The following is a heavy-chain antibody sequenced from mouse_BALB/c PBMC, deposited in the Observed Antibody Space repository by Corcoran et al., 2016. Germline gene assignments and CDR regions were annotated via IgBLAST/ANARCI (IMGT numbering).Heavy chain of an antibody. J-gene: IGHJ1*01. Sequence: EVHLLQSGSELVKPGTSVKLYCTASGFNIKDTYIDWVRQRPEKGLGWIGRMDPANGNTKYDPNFQGKATITADTSSNTAYLQLISLSSEDTAVYYCATWDWYGDVWGAGTTVTVSS. CDR2: MDPANGNT. V-gene: IGHV14-3*02. CDR1: GFNIKDTY. CDR3: ATWDWYGDV. D-gene: IGHD4-1*01.